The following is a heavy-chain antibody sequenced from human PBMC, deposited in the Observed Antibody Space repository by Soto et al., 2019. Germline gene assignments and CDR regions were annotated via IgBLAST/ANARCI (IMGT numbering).Heavy chain of an antibody. V-gene: IGHV2-5*02. D-gene: IGHD3-16*01. CDR1: GFSLTTRGVG. J-gene: IGHJ5*02. Sequence: QITLKESGPTLVKPTQTLTPTCTFSGFSLTTRGVGVGWIRQPPGKALECLALIYWDDDKRYSPSLQSRLSITKDTSKNQLVLTMTNVDPVDTATYYCAHIPNYYQYDWFDPWGQGTLVSVSS. CDR3: AHIPNYYQYDWFDP. CDR2: IYWDDDK.